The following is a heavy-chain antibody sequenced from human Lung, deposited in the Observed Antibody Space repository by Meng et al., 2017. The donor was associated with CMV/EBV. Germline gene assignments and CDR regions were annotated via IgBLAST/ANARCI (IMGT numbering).Heavy chain of an antibody. Sequence: GGTFTTYTISWVRQAPGQGFEWMGGITPVFGTTKYAQRFQDRVTLVTDKSTNTVYMEVNDLRSEDTAIYYCARHLCADNTCYTPLDNWGQGTLVTVSS. J-gene: IGHJ4*02. D-gene: IGHD1-14*01. V-gene: IGHV1-69*05. CDR3: ARHLCADNTCYTPLDN. CDR2: ITPVFGTT. CDR1: GGTFTTYT.